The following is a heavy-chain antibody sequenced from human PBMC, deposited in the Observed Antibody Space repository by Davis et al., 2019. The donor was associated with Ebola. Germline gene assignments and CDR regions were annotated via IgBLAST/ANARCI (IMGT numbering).Heavy chain of an antibody. J-gene: IGHJ5*02. CDR2: ISSSSSYI. V-gene: IGHV3-21*01. D-gene: IGHD6-13*01. CDR3: ARVVGSSSWYGWFDP. CDR1: GFTFSSYS. Sequence: GESLKISCAASGFTFSSYSMNWVRQAPGKGLEWVSSISSSSSYIYYADSVKGRFTISRDNAKNSLYLQMNSLRAEDTAVYYCARVVGSSSWYGWFDPWGQGTLVTVSS.